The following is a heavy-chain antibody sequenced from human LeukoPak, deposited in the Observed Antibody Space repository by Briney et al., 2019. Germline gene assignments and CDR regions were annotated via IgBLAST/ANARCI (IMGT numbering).Heavy chain of an antibody. Sequence: GGSLRLSCAASGFTFSSYAMSWVRQAPGKGLEWVSAISGSGGSTYYADSVKGRFTISRDNSKNTLYLQMNSLRAEDTAVYYCAKGLRSSGWYRGSDYWGQGTLVTVSS. CDR2: ISGSGGST. V-gene: IGHV3-23*01. D-gene: IGHD6-19*01. J-gene: IGHJ4*02. CDR3: AKGLRSSGWYRGSDY. CDR1: GFTFSSYA.